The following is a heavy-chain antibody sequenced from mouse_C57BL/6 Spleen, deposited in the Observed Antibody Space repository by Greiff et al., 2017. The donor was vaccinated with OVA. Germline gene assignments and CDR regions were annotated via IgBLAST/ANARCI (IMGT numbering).Heavy chain of an antibody. V-gene: IGHV1-61*01. CDR3: ARSEGSSWFAY. Sequence: QVQLQQPGAELVRPGSSVKLSCKASGYTFTSYWMDWVKQRPGQGLEWIGNIYPSDSETHYNQKFKDKATLTVDKSSSTAYMQLSSLTSEDSAVYYCARSEGSSWFAYWGQGTLVTVSA. D-gene: IGHD1-1*01. CDR1: GYTFTSYW. J-gene: IGHJ3*01. CDR2: IYPSDSET.